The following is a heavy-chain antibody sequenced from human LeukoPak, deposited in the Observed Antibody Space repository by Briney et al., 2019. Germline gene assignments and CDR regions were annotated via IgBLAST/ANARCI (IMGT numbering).Heavy chain of an antibody. CDR2: IYYSGST. Sequence: ASETLSLTCTVSGGSISSYYWSWIRQPPGKGLEWIGYIYYSGSTNYNPSLKSRVTISVDTSKNQFSLKLSSVTAADTAVYYCANTPGPDVGAIFAFDYWGQGTLVTVSS. CDR1: GGSISSYY. J-gene: IGHJ4*02. D-gene: IGHD1-26*01. V-gene: IGHV4-59*08. CDR3: ANTPGPDVGAIFAFDY.